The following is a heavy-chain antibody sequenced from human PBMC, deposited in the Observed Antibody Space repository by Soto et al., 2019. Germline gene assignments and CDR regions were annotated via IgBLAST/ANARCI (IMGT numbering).Heavy chain of an antibody. D-gene: IGHD3-10*01. Sequence: GGSLRLSCAASGFTFSSYWMSWVRQAPGKGLEWVANIKQDGSEKYYVDSVKGRFTISRDNAKNTLFLQMKRLTVDDTAIYYCTAPRDEYGSGVSWFTYGMDIWGQGTTVTVSS. CDR2: IKQDGSEK. V-gene: IGHV3-7*03. CDR3: TAPRDEYGSGVSWFTYGMDI. J-gene: IGHJ6*02. CDR1: GFTFSSYW.